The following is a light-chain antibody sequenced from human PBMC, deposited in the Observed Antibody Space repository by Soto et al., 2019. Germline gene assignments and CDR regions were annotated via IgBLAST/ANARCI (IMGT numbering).Light chain of an antibody. V-gene: IGKV1-39*01. J-gene: IGKJ4*01. CDR3: QQSYSTPIT. Sequence: DIQMTQSPSSLSASIGDTVAITCRASQDISDNLTWYQQKPGKAPKLLMSAATNLVTGTPSRFSGSGSETDFTLIISSLQAEDSATYFCQQSYSTPITFGGGTRFEIK. CDR2: AAT. CDR1: QDISDN.